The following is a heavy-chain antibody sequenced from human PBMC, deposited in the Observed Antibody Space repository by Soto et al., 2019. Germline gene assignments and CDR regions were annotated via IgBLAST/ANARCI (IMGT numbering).Heavy chain of an antibody. Sequence: LSLTCAVYGGSFSGYYWSWIRQPPGKGLEWVGEINHSGSTNYNPSLKSRVTISVDTSKNQFSLKLSSVTAADTAVYYCAREAATARFDYWGQGTLVTGSS. V-gene: IGHV4-34*01. CDR2: INHSGST. J-gene: IGHJ4*02. D-gene: IGHD6-25*01. CDR1: GGSFSGYY. CDR3: AREAATARFDY.